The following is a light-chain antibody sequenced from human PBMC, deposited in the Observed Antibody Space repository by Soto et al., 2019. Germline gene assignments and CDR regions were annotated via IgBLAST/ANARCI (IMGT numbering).Light chain of an antibody. V-gene: IGKV3-20*01. CDR2: GAS. Sequence: ENVLTQSPGTPSLSPGERATLSCRASQSVSSSYLTWYQQKPGQAPRLLIYGASSRATDIPDRFSGSGSGTDFTLTISRLEPEDFAVYYCQQYDSSPVTFGQGTKLEIK. CDR1: QSVSSSY. J-gene: IGKJ2*01. CDR3: QQYDSSPVT.